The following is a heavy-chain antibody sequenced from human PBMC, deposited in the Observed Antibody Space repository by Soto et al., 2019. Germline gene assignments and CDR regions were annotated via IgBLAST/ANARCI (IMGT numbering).Heavy chain of an antibody. V-gene: IGHV3-23*01. D-gene: IGHD6-13*01. CDR1: GFTFSSYA. CDR3: AKDPRYSSSTRNWFDP. Sequence: PGGSLRLSCAASGFTFSSYAMSWVRQAPGKGLEWVSAISGSGGSTYYADSVKGRFTISRDNSKNTLYLQMNSLRAEDTAVYYCAKDPRYSSSTRNWFDPWGQGTLVTVPQ. CDR2: ISGSGGST. J-gene: IGHJ5*02.